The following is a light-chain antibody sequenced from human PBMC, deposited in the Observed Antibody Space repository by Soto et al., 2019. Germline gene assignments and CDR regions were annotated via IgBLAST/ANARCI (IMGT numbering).Light chain of an antibody. CDR1: QSVGSSY. CDR2: GAS. CDR3: QRYGSSPWT. Sequence: PGERATLSCRASQSVGSSYLAWYQQKPGQAPRLLIYGASSRATGIPDRFSGSGSGTDFTLTISRLEPEDFAVYYCQRYGSSPWTFGQGTKVEIK. J-gene: IGKJ1*01. V-gene: IGKV3-20*01.